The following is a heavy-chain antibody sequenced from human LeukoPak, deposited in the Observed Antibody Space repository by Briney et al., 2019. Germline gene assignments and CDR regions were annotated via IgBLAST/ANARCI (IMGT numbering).Heavy chain of an antibody. D-gene: IGHD4-17*01. CDR1: GGSISGSY. J-gene: IGHJ4*02. V-gene: IGHV4-59*01. CDR3: ARGVESYGDYGY. CDR2: MYNSGST. Sequence: SETLSLICTVSGGSISGSYWSWIRQPPGKGLEWIAYMYNSGSTNYNPSLKSRVTISIDTSKNQFSLKLSSLTAADTAIYYCARGVESYGDYGYWGQGILVTVSS.